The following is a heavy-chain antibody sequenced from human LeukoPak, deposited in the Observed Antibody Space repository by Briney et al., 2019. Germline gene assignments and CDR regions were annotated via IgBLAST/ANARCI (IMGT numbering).Heavy chain of an antibody. V-gene: IGHV4-39*01. CDR1: GGSIGSTSYS. CDR3: ARLRYFYGSGSYWFNWFDP. Sequence: PSETLSLTCTVSGGSIGSTSYSWGWIRQPPGKGLEWIGSISYSGNTYYNPSLKSRVTISVGTSKNQFSLRLSSVTVADTAVYYCARLRYFYGSGSYWFNWFDPWGQGTLVTVSS. CDR2: ISYSGNT. D-gene: IGHD3-10*01. J-gene: IGHJ5*02.